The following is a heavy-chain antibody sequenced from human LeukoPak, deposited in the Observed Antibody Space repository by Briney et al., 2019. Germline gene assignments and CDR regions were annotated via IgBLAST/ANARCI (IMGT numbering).Heavy chain of an antibody. CDR2: IYYSGST. J-gene: IGHJ5*02. CDR1: GGSVSSGSFY. Sequence: SETLSLTCTVSGGSVSSGSFYWNWIRQPPGKGLEWIGYIYYSGSTSYNPSLKSRVTISVDTSKNQFSLKLSSVIAADTAVYYFARSYGSRSYYPFDPWGQGTLVTVSS. D-gene: IGHD3-10*01. CDR3: ARSYGSRSYYPFDP. V-gene: IGHV4-61*01.